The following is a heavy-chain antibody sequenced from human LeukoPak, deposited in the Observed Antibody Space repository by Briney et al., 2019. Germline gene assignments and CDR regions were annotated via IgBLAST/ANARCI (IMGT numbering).Heavy chain of an antibody. CDR1: GGSIDITNY. CDR3: TREDRPFCPFAY. D-gene: IGHD3-22*01. V-gene: IGHV4-4*02. Sequence: SGTLSLTCGVSGGSIDITNYWSWVRQAPGKGLEWIGEISHDGTTNYNPSLRSRVAMSLDRANNQFSLSLTSMTAADTAVYYCTREDRPFCPFAYWGQGVLVTVSS. J-gene: IGHJ4*02. CDR2: ISHDGTT.